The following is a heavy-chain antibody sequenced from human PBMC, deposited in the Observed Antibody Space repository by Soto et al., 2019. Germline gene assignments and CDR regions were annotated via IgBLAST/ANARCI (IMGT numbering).Heavy chain of an antibody. Sequence: GGSLRLSCAASGFTFSNAWMSWVRQAPGKGLEWVGRIKSKTDGGTTDYAAPVKGRFTISRDDSKNTLYLQMNSLKTEDTAVYYCTTDFSGYQSFYYYYGMDVWGQGTTVTVSS. CDR2: IKSKTDGGTT. V-gene: IGHV3-15*01. CDR1: GFTFSNAW. J-gene: IGHJ6*02. CDR3: TTDFSGYQSFYYYYGMDV. D-gene: IGHD5-12*01.